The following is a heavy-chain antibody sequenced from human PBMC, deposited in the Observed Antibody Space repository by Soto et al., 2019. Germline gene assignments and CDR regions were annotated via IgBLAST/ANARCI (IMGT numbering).Heavy chain of an antibody. D-gene: IGHD3-3*01. CDR3: ARGYDFYWYFDL. CDR2: INPSGGST. J-gene: IGHJ2*01. Sequence: QVQLVQSGTEVKKPGASVKISCKASGYTFINYYMYWVRQAPGQGLEWMGIINPSGGSTSYAQKFQGRVTMTRDTSTSTVYMELSSLRSEDTAVYYCARGYDFYWYFDLWGRGTLVTVSS. CDR1: GYTFINYY. V-gene: IGHV1-46*01.